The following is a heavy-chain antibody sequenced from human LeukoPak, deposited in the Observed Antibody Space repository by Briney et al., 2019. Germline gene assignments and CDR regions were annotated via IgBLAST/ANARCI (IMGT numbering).Heavy chain of an antibody. CDR3: TRRGPCSSTSCDDY. V-gene: IGHV3-73*01. D-gene: IGHD2-2*01. J-gene: IGHJ4*02. Sequence: GGSLRLSCAASGFTFSGSAMHWVRQASGKGLEWVGRIRSKANSYATAYAASVKGRFTISRDDSKNTAYLQMNSLKTEDTAVYYCTRRGPCSSTSCDDYWGQGTLVTVSS. CDR2: IRSKANSYAT. CDR1: GFTFSGSA.